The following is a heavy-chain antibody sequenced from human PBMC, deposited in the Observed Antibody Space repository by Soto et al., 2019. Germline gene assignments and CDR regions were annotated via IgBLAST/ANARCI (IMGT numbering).Heavy chain of an antibody. D-gene: IGHD6-19*01. CDR3: ARCSSGWYSWFDP. Sequence: SETLSLTCTVSGGSISSYYWIWIRQPPGKGLEWIGYIYYSGSTNYNPSLKSRVTISVDTSKNQFSLKLSSVTAADTAVYYCARCSSGWYSWFDPWGQGTLVTVSS. J-gene: IGHJ5*02. CDR2: IYYSGST. V-gene: IGHV4-59*01. CDR1: GGSISSYY.